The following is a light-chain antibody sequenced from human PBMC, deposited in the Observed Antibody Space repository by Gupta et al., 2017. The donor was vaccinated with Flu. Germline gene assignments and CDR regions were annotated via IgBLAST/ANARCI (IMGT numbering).Light chain of an antibody. CDR3: FPADSSCNHRV. CDR2: EDT. V-gene: IGLV3-10*01. CDR1: ALPKNY. J-gene: IGLJ2*01. Sequence: SSELTQPPSVSAAPGQTSRITISGDALPKNYTYWYQQTSGQAPFLVIYEDTKRPSGIPARFSGSSSGTNAILTTSGAQVEDEADFYCFPADSSCNHRVFGGGTKLTVL.